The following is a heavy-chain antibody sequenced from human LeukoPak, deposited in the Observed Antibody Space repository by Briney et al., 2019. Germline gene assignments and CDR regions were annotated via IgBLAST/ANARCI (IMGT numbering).Heavy chain of an antibody. CDR1: GFTFSSYW. D-gene: IGHD4-11*01. CDR2: IKSDGSSI. Sequence: GGSLRLSCAASGFTFSSYWMHWVRQAPGKGLMWVSRIKSDGSSIRYADSVKGRFTISRDNAKNTLYLQMNSLRAEDTAVYYCARVGGMTTAGPFDYWGQGTLVTVSS. CDR3: ARVGGMTTAGPFDY. J-gene: IGHJ4*02. V-gene: IGHV3-74*01.